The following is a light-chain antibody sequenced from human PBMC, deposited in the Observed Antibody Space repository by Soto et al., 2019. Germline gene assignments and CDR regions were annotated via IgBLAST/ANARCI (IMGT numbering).Light chain of an antibody. CDR1: QSISSY. CDR3: LLSYSTPYT. Sequence: DIQVTHPPSSLSASVGDRVTITCRSSQSISSYLNWYQQKPGKAPKLLIYAASSLQSGVPSRFSGSGSGTDFTLNISSLQPEDFATYYCLLSYSTPYTFGQGTKLEMK. CDR2: AAS. J-gene: IGKJ2*01. V-gene: IGKV1-39*01.